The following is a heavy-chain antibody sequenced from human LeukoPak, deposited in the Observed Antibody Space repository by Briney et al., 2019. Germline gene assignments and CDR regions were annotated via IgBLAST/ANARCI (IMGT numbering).Heavy chain of an antibody. D-gene: IGHD2-2*01. V-gene: IGHV1-2*02. CDR3: AREGDVVADVNWFDP. Sequence: ASVKVSCKTSDYSFSSYGFTWVRQAPGQGPEWMGWINPNSGATNYAQKFQGRVTMTRDTSISTAYMDLSRLRSDDTAVYYCAREGDVVADVNWFDPWGQGTLVTVSS. CDR1: DYSFSSYG. J-gene: IGHJ5*02. CDR2: INPNSGAT.